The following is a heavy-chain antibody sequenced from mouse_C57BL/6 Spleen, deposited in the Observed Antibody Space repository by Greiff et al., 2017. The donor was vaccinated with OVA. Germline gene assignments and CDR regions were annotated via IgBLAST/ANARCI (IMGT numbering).Heavy chain of an antibody. V-gene: IGHV5-16*01. CDR2: INYDGSST. CDR1: GFTFSDYY. CDR3: ARDLSSTVVPYWYFDV. J-gene: IGHJ1*03. Sequence: EVKVVESEGGLVQPGSSMKLSCTASGFTFSDYYMAWVRQVPEKGLEWVANINYDGSSTYYLDSLKSRFIISRDNAKNILYLQMSSLKSEDTATYYCARDLSSTVVPYWYFDVWGTGTTVTVSS. D-gene: IGHD1-1*01.